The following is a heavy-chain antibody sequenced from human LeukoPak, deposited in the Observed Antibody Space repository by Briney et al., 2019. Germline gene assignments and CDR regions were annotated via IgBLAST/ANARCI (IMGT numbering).Heavy chain of an antibody. Sequence: SETLSLTCTVSGGSITSYYWNWIRQPPGKGLEWIGYIHYSGSTDYNPSLKSRVTISVDTSKNQFSLKLSSVTAADTAVYYCARLAYSSRVLLYWGQGTLVTVSS. D-gene: IGHD6-13*01. CDR2: IHYSGST. V-gene: IGHV4-59*12. CDR1: GGSITSYY. CDR3: ARLAYSSRVLLY. J-gene: IGHJ1*01.